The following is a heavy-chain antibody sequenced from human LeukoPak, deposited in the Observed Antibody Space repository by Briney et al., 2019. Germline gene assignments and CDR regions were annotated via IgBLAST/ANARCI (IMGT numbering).Heavy chain of an antibody. Sequence: KPSETLSLTCTVSGGSISSYYWSWIRQPPGKGLEWIGYIYTSGSTNYNPSLKSRVTISVDTSKNQFSLKLSSVTAADTAVYYSARGGDYFDYSGQGTLVTVSS. V-gene: IGHV4-4*09. CDR2: IYTSGST. J-gene: IGHJ4*02. CDR3: ARGGDYFDY. CDR1: GGSISSYY.